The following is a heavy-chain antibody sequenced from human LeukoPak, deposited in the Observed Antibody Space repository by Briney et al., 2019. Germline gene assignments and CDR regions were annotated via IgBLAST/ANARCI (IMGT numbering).Heavy chain of an antibody. J-gene: IGHJ6*04. V-gene: IGHV1-69*10. D-gene: IGHD3-3*01. CDR1: RGTFSDYA. Sequence: ASVRVSRKAARGTFSDYALNWVRQAPGHGREGMGVFIPILGTANSTQKFQDRVTRTADISTNTVYMELSSLRSAETAVYFCAGIPVFGVVLHQEPVWGEGATVTVSS. CDR2: FIPILGTA. CDR3: AGIPVFGVVLHQEPV.